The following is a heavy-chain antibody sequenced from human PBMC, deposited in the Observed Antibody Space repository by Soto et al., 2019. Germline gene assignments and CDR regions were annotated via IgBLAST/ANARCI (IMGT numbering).Heavy chain of an antibody. CDR2: ISAYNGNT. J-gene: IGHJ4*02. Sequence: ASVKVSCKASGYTFTSYGISWVRQAPGQGLEWMGWISAYNGNTNYAQKLQGRVTMTTDTSTSTAYMELRSLRSDDTAVYYCARAVGAFSSGYDETKVYYFDYWGQGTLVTVSS. CDR3: ARAVGAFSSGYDETKVYYFDY. CDR1: GYTFTSYG. D-gene: IGHD5-12*01. V-gene: IGHV1-18*01.